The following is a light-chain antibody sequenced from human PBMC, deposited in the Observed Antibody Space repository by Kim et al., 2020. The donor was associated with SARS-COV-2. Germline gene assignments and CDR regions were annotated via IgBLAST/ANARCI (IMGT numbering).Light chain of an antibody. CDR2: GAS. Sequence: SASVGDRVIIICRASQSINTYLVWYQQKPGKAPNLLIYGASSLQSGVPPRFSGSGSGTDFTLTISSLQPEDFATYYCQQSYSSPPTFGQGTKLEI. CDR1: QSINTY. CDR3: QQSYSSPPT. J-gene: IGKJ2*01. V-gene: IGKV1-39*01.